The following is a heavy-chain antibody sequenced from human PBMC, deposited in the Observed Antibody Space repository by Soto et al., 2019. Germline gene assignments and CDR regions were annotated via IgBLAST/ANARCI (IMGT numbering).Heavy chain of an antibody. J-gene: IGHJ6*02. D-gene: IGHD1-26*01. CDR2: INPSGGST. CDR1: GDTFTSYY. V-gene: IGHV1-46*01. Sequence: ASVKVSCKASGDTFTSYYMNWVRQAPGQGLEWMGTINPSGGSTSYAQKFQGRVTMTRDTSTSTVYMELSSLRSQDTAVYYCASRGGTSYSYSMDVWGQGTTVTVSS. CDR3: ASRGGTSYSYSMDV.